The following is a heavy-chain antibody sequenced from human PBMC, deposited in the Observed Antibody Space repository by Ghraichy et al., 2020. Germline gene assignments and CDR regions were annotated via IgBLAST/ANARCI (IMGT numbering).Heavy chain of an antibody. CDR1: GFTFSDYY. CDR2: ISSSGSTI. J-gene: IGHJ6*02. D-gene: IGHD3-3*01. CDR3: ARVSIHKYYDFWSGYLYGMDV. Sequence: GGSLRLSCAASGFTFSDYYMSWIRQAPGKGLEWVSYISSSGSTIYYADSVKGRFTISRDNAKNSLYLQMNSLRAEDTAVYYCARVSIHKYYDFWSGYLYGMDVWGQGTTVTVSS. V-gene: IGHV3-11*01.